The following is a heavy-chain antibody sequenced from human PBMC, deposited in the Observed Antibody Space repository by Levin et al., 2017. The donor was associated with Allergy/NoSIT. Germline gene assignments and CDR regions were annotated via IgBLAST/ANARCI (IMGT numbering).Heavy chain of an antibody. CDR3: AREGYGDHGSMGY. V-gene: IGHV3-30-3*01. Sequence: GGSLRLSCAASGFTFSSYAMHWVRQAPGKGLEWVAVISYDGSNKYYADSVKGRFTISRDNSKNTLYLQMNSLRAEDTAVYYCAREGYGDHGSMGYWGQGTLVTVSS. CDR2: ISYDGSNK. CDR1: GFTFSSYA. D-gene: IGHD4-17*01. J-gene: IGHJ4*02.